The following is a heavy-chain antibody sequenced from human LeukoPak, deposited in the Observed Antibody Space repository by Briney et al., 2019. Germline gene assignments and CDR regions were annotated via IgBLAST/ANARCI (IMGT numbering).Heavy chain of an antibody. CDR2: ISGSGDNT. J-gene: IGHJ4*02. CDR1: GFTFSTYA. V-gene: IGHV3-23*01. CDR3: AKSRNGFNSGDY. Sequence: GGSLRLSCAASGFTFSTYAMSWVRQAPGKGLDWVSGISGSGDNTYYADSVKGRFTISRDNSKNTLYLQMNSLRAGDTAVYFCAKSRNGFNSGDYWGQGTLVTVSS. D-gene: IGHD5-24*01.